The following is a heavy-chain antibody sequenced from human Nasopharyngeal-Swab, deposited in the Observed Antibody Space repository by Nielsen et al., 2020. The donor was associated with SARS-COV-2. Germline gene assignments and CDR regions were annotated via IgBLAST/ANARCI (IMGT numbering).Heavy chain of an antibody. CDR1: GFTFSSYG. D-gene: IGHD4-17*01. V-gene: IGHV3-33*01. J-gene: IGHJ4*02. CDR2: IWYDGSNK. CDR3: AREGYGDYVSSDTYFDY. Sequence: LKISCAASGFTFSSYGMHWVRQAPGKGLEWVAVIWYDGSNKYYADSVKGRFTISRDNSKNTLYLQMNSLRAEDTAVYYCAREGYGDYVSSDTYFDYWGQGTLVTVSS.